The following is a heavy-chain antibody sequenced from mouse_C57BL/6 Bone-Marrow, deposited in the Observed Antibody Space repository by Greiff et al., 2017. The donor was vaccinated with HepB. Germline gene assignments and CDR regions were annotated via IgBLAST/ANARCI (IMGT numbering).Heavy chain of an antibody. V-gene: IGHV1-82*01. D-gene: IGHD2-12*01. J-gene: IGHJ2*01. Sequence: QVQLQQSGPELVKPGASVKISCKASGYAFSSSWMNWVKQRPGKGLEWIGRIYPGDGDTNYNGKFKGKATLTADKSSSTAYMQLSSLTSEDSAVYFCARAPYDEYYFDYWGQGTTLTVSS. CDR2: IYPGDGDT. CDR1: GYAFSSSW. CDR3: ARAPYDEYYFDY.